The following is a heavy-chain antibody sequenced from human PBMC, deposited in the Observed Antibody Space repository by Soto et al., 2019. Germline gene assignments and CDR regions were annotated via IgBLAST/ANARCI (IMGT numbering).Heavy chain of an antibody. CDR2: LYTSGNT. D-gene: IGHD6-19*01. CDR3: ARETVLGTDNWFDP. V-gene: IGHV4-4*07. Sequence: QVQLQESGPGLVKPSETLSLTCTVSGGSFTTYYWNWIRQPAGKRLEWIGRLYTSGNTKYNPSLKSRLTMSLDTSKRQFSRKLSSVTAADTAIYYCARETVLGTDNWFDPWGQGILVTVSS. CDR1: GGSFTTYY. J-gene: IGHJ5*02.